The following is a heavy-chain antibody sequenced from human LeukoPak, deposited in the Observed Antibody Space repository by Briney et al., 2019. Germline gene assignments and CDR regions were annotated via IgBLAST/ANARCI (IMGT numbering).Heavy chain of an antibody. CDR3: ARDSSGWYSAVYYFDY. Sequence: SETLSLTCTVSGGSISSYYWSWIRQPAGSGLEWIGRMYITGDTNYNPSLKSRVTMSLDTSKNQFSLKLSSVTAADTAVYYCARDSSGWYSAVYYFDYWGLGTLVTVSS. D-gene: IGHD6-19*01. V-gene: IGHV4-4*07. J-gene: IGHJ4*02. CDR1: GGSISSYY. CDR2: MYITGDT.